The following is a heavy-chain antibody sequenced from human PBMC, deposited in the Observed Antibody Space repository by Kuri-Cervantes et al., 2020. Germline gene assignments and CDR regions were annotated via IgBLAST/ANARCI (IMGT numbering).Heavy chain of an antibody. CDR3: ATILTGYVDY. CDR1: GGSISSGDYY. Sequence: LRLSCTVSGGSISSGDYYWSWIRQPPGKGLEWIGYIYYSGSTYYNPSLKSRVTISVDTSKNQFSLKLSSVTAADTAVYYCATILTGYVDYWGQGTLVTVSS. V-gene: IGHV4-30-4*01. D-gene: IGHD3-9*01. CDR2: IYYSGST. J-gene: IGHJ4*02.